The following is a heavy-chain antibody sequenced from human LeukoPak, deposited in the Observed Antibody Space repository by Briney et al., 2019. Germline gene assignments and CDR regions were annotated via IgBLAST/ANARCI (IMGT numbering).Heavy chain of an antibody. V-gene: IGHV1-24*01. CDR3: ATETLPLKAFDY. J-gene: IGHJ4*02. Sequence: ASVKVSCKVSGYTLTELSMHWVRQAPGKGLEWMGGFDPEDGETIYAQKFQGRVTMTEDTSTDTANMELSSLRSEDTAVYYCATETLPLKAFDYWGQGTLVTVSS. CDR2: FDPEDGET. CDR1: GYTLTELS.